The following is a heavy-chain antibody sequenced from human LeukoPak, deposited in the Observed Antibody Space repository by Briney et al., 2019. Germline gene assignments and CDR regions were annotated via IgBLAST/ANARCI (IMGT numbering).Heavy chain of an antibody. D-gene: IGHD6-19*01. CDR1: EFSVSSNY. V-gene: IGHV3-53*01. Sequence: HPGGSLRLSCAVSEFSVSSNYMNWVRQAPGKGLEWVSVIYSGGATYYADSVRGRFTISRDNSKNMVSLQMTSLGAEDTAVYHCARGRFSGPDDCWGQGTLVTVSS. J-gene: IGHJ4*02. CDR2: IYSGGAT. CDR3: ARGRFSGPDDC.